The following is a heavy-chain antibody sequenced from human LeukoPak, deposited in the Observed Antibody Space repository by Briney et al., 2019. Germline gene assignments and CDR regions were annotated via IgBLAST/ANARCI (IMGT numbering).Heavy chain of an antibody. Sequence: ASVKVSCKASGYTFTSYGISWVRQAPGQGLEWMGWISAYNGNTNYAQKLQGRVTMTTVTSTSTAYMELRSLRSDDTAVYYCARGLVTMVRGVISWHWFDPWGQGTLVTVSS. D-gene: IGHD3-10*01. CDR1: GYTFTSYG. J-gene: IGHJ5*02. CDR3: ARGLVTMVRGVISWHWFDP. CDR2: ISAYNGNT. V-gene: IGHV1-18*01.